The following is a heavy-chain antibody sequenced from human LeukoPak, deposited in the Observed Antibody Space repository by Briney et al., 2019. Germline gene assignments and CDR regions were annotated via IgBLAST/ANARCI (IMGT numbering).Heavy chain of an antibody. Sequence: GGSLRLSCAASGFTFSSYAMSWVRQAPGKGLEWVSAISGSGGSTYYADSVKGRFTISRDSSKNTLYLQMNSLRAEDTAVYYCARDSGGNDPLGYWGQGTLVTVSS. CDR3: ARDSGGNDPLGY. J-gene: IGHJ4*02. D-gene: IGHD4-23*01. CDR2: ISGSGGST. V-gene: IGHV3-23*01. CDR1: GFTFSSYA.